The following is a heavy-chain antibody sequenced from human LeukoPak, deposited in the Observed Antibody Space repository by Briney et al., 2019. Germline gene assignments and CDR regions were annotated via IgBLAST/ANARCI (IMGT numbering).Heavy chain of an antibody. Sequence: SETLSLTRGVSGGSITSTNYWTWVRQPPGKGLEWIGEVNLQGSTNYNPSLMGRVAISVDMSENHISLQLTSVTAADTAVYYCAREGGPYRPLDYSGQGTLVAVSS. V-gene: IGHV4-4*02. CDR1: GGSITSTNY. CDR3: AREGGPYRPLDY. J-gene: IGHJ4*02. CDR2: VNLQGST.